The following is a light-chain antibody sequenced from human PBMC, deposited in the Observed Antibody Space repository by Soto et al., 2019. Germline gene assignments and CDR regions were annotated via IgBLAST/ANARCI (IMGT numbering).Light chain of an antibody. CDR3: QQYGGSPFT. V-gene: IGKV3-20*01. J-gene: IGKJ3*01. CDR2: AAS. CDR1: QSVSSN. Sequence: EILMTQSPASLSVSPGETSTLYCMASQSVSSNLAWYQQKPGQAPRLLIYAASTRATGVPDRFSGTGSGTDFALTISRLETDDSAVYYCQQYGGSPFTFGPGTKVDIK.